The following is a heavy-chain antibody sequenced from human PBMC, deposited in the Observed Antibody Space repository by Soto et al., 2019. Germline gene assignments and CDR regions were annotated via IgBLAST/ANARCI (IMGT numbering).Heavy chain of an antibody. D-gene: IGHD5-12*01. CDR1: GFTFSSYS. V-gene: IGHV3-21*01. CDR3: ARGGGYDPAPFDY. J-gene: IGHJ4*02. Sequence: GGSLRLSCAASGFTFSSYSMNWVRQAPGKGLEWVSSISSSSSYIYYADSVKGRFTISRDNAKNSLYLQMNSLRAEDTAVYYCARGGGYDPAPFDYWGQGTLVTVS. CDR2: ISSSSSYI.